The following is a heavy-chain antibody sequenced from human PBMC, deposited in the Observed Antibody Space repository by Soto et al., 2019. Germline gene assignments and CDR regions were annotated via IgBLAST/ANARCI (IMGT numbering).Heavy chain of an antibody. D-gene: IGHD6-6*01. Sequence: GGSLRLSCAASGFTVSSNYMSWVRQAPGKVLEWVSVICSSGSIYYADSVKGRFTISRDNAKNSLYLQMNSLRAEDTAVYYCARYSSSSKSYYYGMDVWGQGTTVTVSS. CDR2: ICSSGSI. V-gene: IGHV3-53*01. J-gene: IGHJ6*02. CDR3: ARYSSSSKSYYYGMDV. CDR1: GFTVSSNY.